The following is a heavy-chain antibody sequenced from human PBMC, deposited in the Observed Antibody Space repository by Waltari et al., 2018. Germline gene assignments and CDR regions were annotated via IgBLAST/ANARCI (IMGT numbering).Heavy chain of an antibody. CDR1: GFTFSSYW. CDR2: IKQDGSEK. D-gene: IGHD3-3*01. V-gene: IGHV3-7*01. J-gene: IGHJ3*02. Sequence: EVQLVESGGGLVQPGGSLRLSCAASGFTFSSYWMSWVRQAPGKGLEWVANIKQDGSEKYYGDSVKGRFTISRDNAKNSLYLQMNSLRAEDTGVYYCARDYYYDFWSGYSDAFDIWGQGTMVTGSS. CDR3: ARDYYYDFWSGYSDAFDI.